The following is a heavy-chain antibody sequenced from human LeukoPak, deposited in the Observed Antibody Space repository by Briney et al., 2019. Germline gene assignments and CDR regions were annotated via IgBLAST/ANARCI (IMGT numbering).Heavy chain of an antibody. V-gene: IGHV3-74*01. CDR2: IDTDGSTT. Sequence: PGGSLRLSCAASGFTFDDYAMHWVRQAPGKGLVWVSRIDTDGSTTTYADSVKGRFTISRDNAKNTLYLQMNSLRAEDTAVYYCARTIGSKNAFDLWGQGTMVTVSS. J-gene: IGHJ3*01. CDR3: ARTIGSKNAFDL. D-gene: IGHD1-26*01. CDR1: GFTFDDYA.